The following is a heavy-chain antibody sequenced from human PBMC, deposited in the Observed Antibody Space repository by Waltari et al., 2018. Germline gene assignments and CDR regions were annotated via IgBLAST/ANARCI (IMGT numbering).Heavy chain of an antibody. J-gene: IGHJ4*02. D-gene: IGHD5-12*01. CDR3: ARGVNVAHPYHFDY. CDR1: GFTFNGFS. CDR2: MGGSGDRI. Sequence: EVQLLESGGGLVQPGGSLRLSCVASGFTFNGFSMNWVRQAPGRVLEWFSGMGGSGDRIDYADALKGRFTVSRDNSKNTLYLQMNSLRAEDTALYYCARGVNVAHPYHFDYWGQGILVTVSS. V-gene: IGHV3-23*01.